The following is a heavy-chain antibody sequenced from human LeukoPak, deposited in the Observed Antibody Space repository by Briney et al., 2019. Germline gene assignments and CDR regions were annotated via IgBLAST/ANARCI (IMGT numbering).Heavy chain of an antibody. CDR3: ARDGMYYYDSSGYQPLFDF. V-gene: IGHV1-18*01. CDR2: ISAYNGNT. Sequence: ASVKVSCKASGYTFTSYGISWVRQAPGQGLEWMGWISAYNGNTNYAQKLQGRVTMTTDTSTSTAYMELGSLRSDDTAVYYCARDGMYYYDSSGYQPLFDFWGQGTLVTVSS. J-gene: IGHJ4*02. CDR1: GYTFTSYG. D-gene: IGHD3-22*01.